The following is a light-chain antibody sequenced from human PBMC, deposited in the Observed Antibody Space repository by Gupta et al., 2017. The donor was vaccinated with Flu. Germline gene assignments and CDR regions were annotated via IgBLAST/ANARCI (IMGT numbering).Light chain of an antibody. CDR3: AAWDDSLSGWV. Sequence: QSVLTQPPSASGTPGQRVTISCSGSSSNIGSYYIYWYQQFPGTAPKLLIYRNNQRPSGVPDRFSGSKSGTSGSLAISGLRSEDEADYYCAAWDDSLSGWVFGGGTKLTVL. J-gene: IGLJ3*02. CDR2: RNN. CDR1: SSNIGSYY. V-gene: IGLV1-47*01.